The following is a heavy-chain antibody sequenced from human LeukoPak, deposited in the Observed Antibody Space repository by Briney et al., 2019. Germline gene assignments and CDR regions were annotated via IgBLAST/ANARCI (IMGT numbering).Heavy chain of an antibody. CDR2: IYHSGST. CDR3: ARDDPYGDYGGAFDI. CDR1: GGSISSGGYY. Sequence: SETLSLTCTVSGGSISSGGYYWSWIRQPPGKGLEWIGYIYHSGSTYYNPSLKSRVTMSVDTSKNQFSLKLSSVTAADTAVYYCARDDPYGDYGGAFDIWGQGTMVTVSS. V-gene: IGHV4-30-2*01. J-gene: IGHJ3*02. D-gene: IGHD4-17*01.